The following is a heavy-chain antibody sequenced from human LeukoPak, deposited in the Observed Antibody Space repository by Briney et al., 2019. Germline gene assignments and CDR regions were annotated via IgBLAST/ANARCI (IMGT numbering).Heavy chain of an antibody. CDR3: ARPQNYYYGSGSYPLGY. D-gene: IGHD3-10*01. Sequence: QPGGSLRLSCAAPGFTFSSYWMSWVRQAPGKGLEWVANIKQDGSEKYYVDSVKGRFTISRDNAKNSLYLQMNSLRAEDTAVYYCARPQNYYYGSGSYPLGYWGQGTLVTVSS. CDR1: GFTFSSYW. CDR2: IKQDGSEK. J-gene: IGHJ4*02. V-gene: IGHV3-7*01.